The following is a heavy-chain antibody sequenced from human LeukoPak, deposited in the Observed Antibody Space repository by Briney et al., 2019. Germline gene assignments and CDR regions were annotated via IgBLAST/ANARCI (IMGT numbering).Heavy chain of an antibody. V-gene: IGHV1-69*04. CDR3: ARDSGSHYFDY. J-gene: IGHJ4*02. Sequence: ASVKVSCKASGGTFSSYAISWVRQAPGQGLEWMGRIIPILGIANYAQKFQGRATITADKSTSTAYMELSSLRSEDTAVYYCARDSGSHYFDYWGQGTLVTVSS. D-gene: IGHD1-26*01. CDR1: GGTFSSYA. CDR2: IIPILGIA.